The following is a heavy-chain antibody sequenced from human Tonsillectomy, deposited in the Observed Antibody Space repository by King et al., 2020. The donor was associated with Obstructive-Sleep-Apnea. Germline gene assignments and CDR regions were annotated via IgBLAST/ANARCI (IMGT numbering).Heavy chain of an antibody. CDR2: IKEDGSET. J-gene: IGHJ4*02. CDR3: ARGFHVRPAAMFDY. CDR1: GFMFSRHW. D-gene: IGHD2-2*01. V-gene: IGHV3-7*01. Sequence: VQLVESGGGLVQPGGSLRLTCVASGFMFSRHWMSWVRQAPGKGLEWVVNIKEDGSETYYLDSVEGRFTISRDNAQNSLYLQMNNLRADDTAIYYCARGFHVRPAAMFDYWGQGTPVTVSS.